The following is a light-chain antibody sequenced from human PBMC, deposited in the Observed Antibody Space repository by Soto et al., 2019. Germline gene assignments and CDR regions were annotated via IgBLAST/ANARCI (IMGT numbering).Light chain of an antibody. CDR1: QGVYSW. J-gene: IGKJ4*01. V-gene: IGKV1D-12*01. Sequence: DIQMTQSPSSVSASVVERVTITCRASQGVYSWVAWYQQAPGKAPKLLISAASTLRGGVPSRFSGSGSGTDCTLTISSLQPEDVATYYLQQAYNFPLPFGGGTKVEIK. CDR3: QQAYNFPLP. CDR2: AAS.